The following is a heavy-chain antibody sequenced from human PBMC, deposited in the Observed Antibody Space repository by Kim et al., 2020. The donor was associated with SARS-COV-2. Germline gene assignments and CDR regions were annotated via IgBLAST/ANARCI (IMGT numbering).Heavy chain of an antibody. CDR2: IYYSGST. CDR1: GCPFSSSSYY. CDR3: SRQGLTYDYDRSDYPYYYSCGMDV. J-gene: IGHJ6*02. D-gene: IGHD3-22*01. V-gene: IGHV4-39*01. Sequence: SETLSLTCTVSGCPFSSSSYYWGWLRQPPGKGLEWIGSIYYSGSTYYNPSLKSRVTISVDTSKNQFSLELSSVTAADTAVYYCSRQGLTYDYDRSDYPYYYSCGMDVWGQGTTVTVSS.